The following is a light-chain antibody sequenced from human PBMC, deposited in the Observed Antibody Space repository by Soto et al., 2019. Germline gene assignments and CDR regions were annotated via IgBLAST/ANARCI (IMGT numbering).Light chain of an antibody. CDR1: QSVSSY. Sequence: EIVLTQSPATLSLSPGERATLSCRASQSVSSYLAWYQQKPGQAPRLLIYDASSRATGIPARFSGSGSGTELPLPLSSLGPENFEVYYRQQLRTGGGGEYTFGQGTKLEIK. V-gene: IGKV3-11*01. CDR3: QQLRTGGGGEYT. J-gene: IGKJ2*01. CDR2: DAS.